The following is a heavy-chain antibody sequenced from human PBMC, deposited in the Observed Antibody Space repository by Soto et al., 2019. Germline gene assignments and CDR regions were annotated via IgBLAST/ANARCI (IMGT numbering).Heavy chain of an antibody. CDR2: IIPIFGTA. J-gene: IGHJ4*02. Sequence: GASVKVSCKASGGTFSSYAISWVRQAPGQGLEWMGGIIPIFGTANYAQKFQGRVTITADESTSTAYMELSSLRSEDTAVYYCARAAYYYESSGYYPGDYWGQGTLVTVSS. V-gene: IGHV1-69*13. CDR1: GGTFSSYA. D-gene: IGHD3-22*01. CDR3: ARAAYYYESSGYYPGDY.